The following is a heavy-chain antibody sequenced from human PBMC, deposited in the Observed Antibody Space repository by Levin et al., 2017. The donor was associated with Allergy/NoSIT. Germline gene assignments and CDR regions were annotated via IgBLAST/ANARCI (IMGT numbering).Heavy chain of an antibody. D-gene: IGHD6-13*01. CDR2: ISSSSSYT. V-gene: IGHV3-11*05. J-gene: IGHJ4*02. Sequence: GGSLRLSCAASGFTFSDYYMSWIRQAPGKGLEWVSYISSSSSYTNYADSVKGRFTISRDNAKNSLYLQMNSLRAEDTAVYYCAREFSDSSSSWYYLGYRGGQMVDYWGQGTLVTVSS. CDR1: GFTFSDYY. CDR3: AREFSDSSSSWYYLGYRGGQMVDY.